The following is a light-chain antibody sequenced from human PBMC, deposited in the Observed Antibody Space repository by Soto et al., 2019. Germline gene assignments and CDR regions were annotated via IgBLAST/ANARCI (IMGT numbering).Light chain of an antibody. J-gene: IGLJ2*01. CDR2: DDS. CDR1: NIGSKS. V-gene: IGLV3-21*02. CDR3: QVWDSSSDHVV. Sequence: SYELTQPPSVSVAPGQTARITCGGNNIGSKSVHWYQQKPGQAPVLVVYDDSDRPSGIPERFSGSNSGNTATLTISRVEVGDEADYYCQVWDSSSDHVVFVGGTKLTVL.